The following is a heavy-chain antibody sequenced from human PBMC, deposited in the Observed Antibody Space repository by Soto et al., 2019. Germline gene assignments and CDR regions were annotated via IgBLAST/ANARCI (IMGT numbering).Heavy chain of an antibody. CDR2: IGTAGDT. CDR1: GFTFSSYD. V-gene: IGHV3-13*01. J-gene: IGHJ4*02. Sequence: GGSLRLSCAASGFTFSSYDMHWVRQATGKGLEWVSAIGTAGDTYYPGSVKGRFTISRENAKNSLYLQMNSLRAGDTAVYYCARGWFGEFLFDYWGQGTLVTVSS. CDR3: ARGWFGEFLFDY. D-gene: IGHD3-10*01.